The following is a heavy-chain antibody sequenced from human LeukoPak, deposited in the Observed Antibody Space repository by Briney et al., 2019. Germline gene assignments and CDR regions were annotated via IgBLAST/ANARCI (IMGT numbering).Heavy chain of an antibody. V-gene: IGHV4-30-2*01. J-gene: IGHJ6*02. D-gene: IGHD3-9*01. CDR2: IYHSGST. CDR3: ARSRYDIWTGYYGPAYYGMDV. CDR1: GGSISSGGYS. Sequence: SETLSLTCAVSGGSISSGGYSWSWIRQPPGKGLEWIGYIYHSGSTYYNPSLKSRVTISVDRSKNQFSLKLSSVTAADTAVYYCARSRYDIWTGYYGPAYYGMDVWGQGTTVTVSS.